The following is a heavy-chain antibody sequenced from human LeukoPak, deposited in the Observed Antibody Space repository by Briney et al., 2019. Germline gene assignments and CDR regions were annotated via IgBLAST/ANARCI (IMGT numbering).Heavy chain of an antibody. V-gene: IGHV3-23*01. D-gene: IGHD1-26*01. CDR3: AKDPIFSGSYGVFDY. J-gene: IGHJ4*02. CDR1: GFTFSTYA. CDR2: ISGSGSST. Sequence: GGSLRLSCAASGFTFSTYAMSWVRQAPGKGLEWVSSISGSGSSTYYADSVKDRFTISRDNSKNTLYLQMNSLRAGDTAVYYCAKDPIFSGSYGVFDYWGLGTLVTVSS.